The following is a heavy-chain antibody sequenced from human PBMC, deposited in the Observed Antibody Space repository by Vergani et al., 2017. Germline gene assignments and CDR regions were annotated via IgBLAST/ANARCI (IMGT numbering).Heavy chain of an antibody. CDR2: MKSKTDGGTT. V-gene: IGHV3-15*01. D-gene: IGHD4-11*01. Sequence: EVQLVESGGGLVQPGGSLRLSCAASGFTFSSYWMSWVRQAPGKGLEWFGRMKSKTDGGTTDYAAPVKGRFTISRDDSKNTLYPQMNSLKTEDTAVYYCTTRDDYSNYPFDYWGQGTLVTVSS. CDR3: TTRDDYSNYPFDY. J-gene: IGHJ4*02. CDR1: GFTFSSYW.